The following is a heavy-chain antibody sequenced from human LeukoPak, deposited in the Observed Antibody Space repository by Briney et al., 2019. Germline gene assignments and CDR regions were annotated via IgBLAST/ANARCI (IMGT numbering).Heavy chain of an antibody. V-gene: IGHV4-34*01. CDR3: ARDRGTMVRGVKNYYGMDV. J-gene: IGHJ6*02. CDR1: GGSFSGYY. D-gene: IGHD3-10*01. CDR2: INHSGST. Sequence: SETLSLTCAVYGGSFSGYYWSWIRQPPGKGLGWIGEINHSGSTNYNPSLKSRVTISVDTSKNQFSLKLSSVTAADTAVYYCARDRGTMVRGVKNYYGMDVWGQGTTVTVSS.